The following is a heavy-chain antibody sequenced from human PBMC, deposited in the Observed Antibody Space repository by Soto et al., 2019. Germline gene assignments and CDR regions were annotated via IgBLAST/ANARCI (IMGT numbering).Heavy chain of an antibody. J-gene: IGHJ6*02. CDR1: GFTFTTFG. Sequence: QVQLVESGGGVVQPGGSLRLSCTASGFTFTTFGIHWVRQAPGKGLEWVALISYDGHNKYYSDSVKGRFTISRDNYKNTLSLQTNSLRAEDTAVYYCAKDLPAYGDYNYYYYGMDVWGQGTTVSVSS. CDR2: ISYDGHNK. CDR3: AKDLPAYGDYNYYYYGMDV. D-gene: IGHD4-17*01. V-gene: IGHV3-30*18.